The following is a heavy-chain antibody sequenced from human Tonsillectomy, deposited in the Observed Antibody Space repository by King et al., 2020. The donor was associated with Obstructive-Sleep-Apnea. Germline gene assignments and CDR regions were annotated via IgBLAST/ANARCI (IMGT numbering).Heavy chain of an antibody. CDR3: TKEPYWGRVVEN. J-gene: IGHJ4*02. CDR2: IWYDGSQQ. CDR1: GFTFSSHG. D-gene: IGHD7-27*01. V-gene: IGHV3-33*06. Sequence: VQLVESGGGVVQPGKSLRLSCAASGFTFSSHGMHWVRQAPGKGLEWVAVIWYDGSQQYYAESVRGRFTISRDNSKNTLSLHMNSLRGEDTAVYYCTKEPYWGRVVENWGQGTLVTVSS.